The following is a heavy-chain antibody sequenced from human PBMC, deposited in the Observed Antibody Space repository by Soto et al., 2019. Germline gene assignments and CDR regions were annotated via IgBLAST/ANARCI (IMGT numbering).Heavy chain of an antibody. Sequence: EVQLVESGGGLVQPGGSLRLSCAASGFIFTHYYMGWVRHAPGKGLEWVANMSPDGSEKFYVDSVKGRFTISRDNAKNSLYLHMNSRRAEDTAVYYCARDPFEWELLLGYWGQGTLVTVSS. V-gene: IGHV3-7*04. CDR2: MSPDGSEK. J-gene: IGHJ4*02. CDR1: GFIFTHYY. D-gene: IGHD1-26*01. CDR3: ARDPFEWELLLGY.